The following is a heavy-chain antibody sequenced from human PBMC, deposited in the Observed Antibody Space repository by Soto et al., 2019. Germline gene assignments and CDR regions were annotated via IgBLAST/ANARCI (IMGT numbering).Heavy chain of an antibody. CDR1: GFTVTINY. V-gene: IGHV3-53*01. CDR3: HGYGY. J-gene: IGHJ4*02. Sequence: EAQVVESGGGLIQPGGSLRLSCAVSGFTVTINYMSWVRQAPGKGLEWVSVIYSGGTIYYADSVKGRFTISRDTSKNTLYLQMNSLRGEDTAVYYCHGYGYWGQGTLVTVSS. D-gene: IGHD5-12*01. CDR2: IYSGGTI.